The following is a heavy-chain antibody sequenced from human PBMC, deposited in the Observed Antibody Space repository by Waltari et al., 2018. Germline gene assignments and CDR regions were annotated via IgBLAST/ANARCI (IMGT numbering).Heavy chain of an antibody. V-gene: IGHV3-53*01. CDR3: AKDLGLGGDH. CDR1: GFTLSSYY. J-gene: IGHJ4*02. Sequence: EVQLVESGGRLIQPGGSQQLSSPASGFTLSSYYMTWVRQAPGKGLEWVSVLYADGRTFYTDSVKGRFTISRDNSRNILYLQMSSLRAEDTAVYYCAKDLGLGGDHWGQGTLIAVSS. CDR2: LYADGRT. D-gene: IGHD3-16*01.